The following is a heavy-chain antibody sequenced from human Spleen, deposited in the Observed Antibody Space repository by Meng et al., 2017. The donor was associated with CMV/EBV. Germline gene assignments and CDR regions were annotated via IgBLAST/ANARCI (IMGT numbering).Heavy chain of an antibody. CDR1: GFMFSDYY. V-gene: IGHV3-11*01. J-gene: IGHJ4*02. Sequence: GESLKISCAASGFMFSDYYMSWIRQAPGKGLEWISSIGTYGTARYYAGSVKGRFTISRDNAKSSLYLQMDSLRADDTALYYCARERAARLDFDYWGQGTLVT. CDR3: ARERAARLDFDY. D-gene: IGHD6-6*01. CDR2: IGTYGTAR.